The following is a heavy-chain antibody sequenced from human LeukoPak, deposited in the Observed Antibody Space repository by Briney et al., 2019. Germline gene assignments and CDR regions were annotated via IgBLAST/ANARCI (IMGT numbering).Heavy chain of an antibody. CDR3: ARDLISGYDF. V-gene: IGHV1-46*01. D-gene: IGHD5-12*01. Sequence: ASAKLSCKASGYTFTSYYMHWVRQAPGQGLEWMGIINPSGGSTSYAQKFQGRVTMTRDTSTSTVYMELSSLRSEDTAVYYCARDLISGYDFWGQGTLVTVSS. CDR1: GYTFTSYY. J-gene: IGHJ4*02. CDR2: INPSGGST.